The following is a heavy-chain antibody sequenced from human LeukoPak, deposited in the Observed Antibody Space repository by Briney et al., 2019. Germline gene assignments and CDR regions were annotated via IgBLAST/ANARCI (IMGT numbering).Heavy chain of an antibody. D-gene: IGHD6-13*01. Sequence: ASVKVSCKASGYTFTSYGISWVRQAPGQGLEWMGWISAYNGNTNYAQKLQGRVTITRDTSASTAYMELSSLRSEDTAVYYCARGGKQQLPWSWFDPWGQGTLVTVSS. CDR1: GYTFTSYG. CDR2: ISAYNGNT. CDR3: ARGGKQQLPWSWFDP. J-gene: IGHJ5*02. V-gene: IGHV1-18*01.